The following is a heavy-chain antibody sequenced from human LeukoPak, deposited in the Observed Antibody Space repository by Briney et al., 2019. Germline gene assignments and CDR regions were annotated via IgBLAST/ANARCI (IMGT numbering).Heavy chain of an antibody. Sequence: SVKVSCKASGGTFSSYAISWVRQAPGQGLEWMGGIIPLFGTANYAQRFQGRVTITADKSTSTAYMAVSSLRSEDTAVYYCAQGIATDIMDTWGKGTTVTVSS. CDR1: GGTFSSYA. J-gene: IGHJ6*04. CDR3: AQGIATDIMDT. D-gene: IGHD6-13*01. CDR2: IIPLFGTA. V-gene: IGHV1-69*06.